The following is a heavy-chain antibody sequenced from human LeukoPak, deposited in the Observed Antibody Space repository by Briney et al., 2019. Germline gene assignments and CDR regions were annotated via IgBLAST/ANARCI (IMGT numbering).Heavy chain of an antibody. D-gene: IGHD6-19*01. J-gene: IGHJ5*02. CDR2: IYSGGST. CDR3: AREATVVAGTTGWFDP. CDR1: EFSVGSNY. V-gene: IGHV3-66*02. Sequence: PGGSLRLSCAASEFSVGSNYMTWVRQAPGKGLEWVSLIYSGGSTYYADSVKGRFTISRDNSKNTLYLQMNSLRADDTALYYCAREATVVAGTTGWFDPWGQGTLVTVSS.